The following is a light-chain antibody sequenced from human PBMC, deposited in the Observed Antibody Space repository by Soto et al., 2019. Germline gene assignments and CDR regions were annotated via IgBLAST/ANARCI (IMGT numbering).Light chain of an antibody. CDR3: SSYTAASTLDVV. CDR1: SSDGDS. V-gene: IGLV2-14*01. CDR2: EVT. Sequence: LTQPASVSGSPGQSITISCSGTSSDGDSVSWYQQHPGKAPKLIICEVTNRPSGVSNRFSGSKSDYTASLTISGLQAEDEADYYCSSYTAASTLDVVFGGGTKVTVL. J-gene: IGLJ2*01.